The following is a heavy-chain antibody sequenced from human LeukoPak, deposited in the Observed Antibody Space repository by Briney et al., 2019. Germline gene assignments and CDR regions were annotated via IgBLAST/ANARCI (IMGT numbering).Heavy chain of an antibody. CDR1: GFTFSSYW. CDR3: ARDCSSTSCYRGGFDP. V-gene: IGHV3-7*01. Sequence: GGSLRLSCAASGFTFSSYWMSWVHQAPGKGLEWVASIKQDGSENYYVDSVKGRFTISRDNAKNSLYLQMNSLRAEDTAVYYCARDCSSTSCYRGGFDPWGQGTLVTVSS. D-gene: IGHD2-2*02. J-gene: IGHJ5*02. CDR2: IKQDGSEN.